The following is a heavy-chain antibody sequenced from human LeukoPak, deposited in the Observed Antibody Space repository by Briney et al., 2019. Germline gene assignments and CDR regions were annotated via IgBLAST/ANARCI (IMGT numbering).Heavy chain of an antibody. CDR1: GFTFDDYA. Sequence: GGSLRLSCAASGFTFDDYAMHWVRQAPGKGLEWVSGISWNSGSIGYADSVKGRFTISRDNAKNSLYLQMNSLRAEDTALYYCAKDSYHDSSGYPDYWGQGTLVTVSS. J-gene: IGHJ4*02. D-gene: IGHD3-22*01. V-gene: IGHV3-9*01. CDR3: AKDSYHDSSGYPDY. CDR2: ISWNSGSI.